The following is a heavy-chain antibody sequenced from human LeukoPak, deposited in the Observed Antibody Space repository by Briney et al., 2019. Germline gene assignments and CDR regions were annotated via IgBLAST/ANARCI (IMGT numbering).Heavy chain of an antibody. D-gene: IGHD3-3*01. J-gene: IGHJ4*02. V-gene: IGHV4-38-2*02. CDR2: IYHSGST. CDR3: AREPPYYDFWSGCYTYFDY. Sequence: SETLSLTCAVYGGSFSGYYWGWIRQPPGKGLEWIGSIYHSGSTYYNPSLKSRVTISVDTSKNQFSLKLSSVTAADTAVYYCAREPPYYDFWSGCYTYFDYWGQGTLVTVSS. CDR1: GGSFSGYY.